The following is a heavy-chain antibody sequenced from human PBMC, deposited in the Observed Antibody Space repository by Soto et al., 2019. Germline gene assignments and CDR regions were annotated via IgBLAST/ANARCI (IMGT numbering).Heavy chain of an antibody. CDR3: ARTPWEPAGSNYYYYGMDV. Sequence: GHSVKVSRKASGGTVSSSAISWVLQTPGQGLEWMGRIIPIFGTANYVQKFQGRVTITADESTSTAYMELSSLRSEDTAVYYCARTPWEPAGSNYYYYGMDVWGQGTTFTVSS. D-gene: IGHD1-26*01. CDR2: IIPIFGTA. CDR1: GGTVSSSA. J-gene: IGHJ6*02. V-gene: IGHV1-69*13.